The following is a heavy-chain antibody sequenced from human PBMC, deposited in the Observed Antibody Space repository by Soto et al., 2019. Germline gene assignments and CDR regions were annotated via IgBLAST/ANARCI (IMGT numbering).Heavy chain of an antibody. D-gene: IGHD6-6*01. Sequence: SETLSLTCAVYGGSFSGYYWSWIRQPPGKGLEWIGEINHSGSTNYNPSLKSRVTISVDTSKNQFSLKLSSVTAADTAVYYCASRRWSPRFYSSSAPGFDPWGQGTLVT. CDR3: ASRRWSPRFYSSSAPGFDP. J-gene: IGHJ5*02. CDR1: GGSFSGYY. V-gene: IGHV4-34*01. CDR2: INHSGST.